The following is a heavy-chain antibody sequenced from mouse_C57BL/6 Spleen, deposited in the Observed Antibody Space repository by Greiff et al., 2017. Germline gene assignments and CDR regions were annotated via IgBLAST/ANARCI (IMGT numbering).Heavy chain of an antibody. Sequence: VQLQQPGAELVRPGSSVKLSCKASGYTFTSYWMHWVKQRPIQGLEWIGNIDPSDSETHYNQKFKDKATLTVDKSSSTAYMQLSSLTSEDSAVYYCARRGELREFDYWGQGTTLTGSS. CDR1: GYTFTSYW. D-gene: IGHD1-1*01. CDR2: IDPSDSET. J-gene: IGHJ2*01. CDR3: ARRGELREFDY. V-gene: IGHV1-52*01.